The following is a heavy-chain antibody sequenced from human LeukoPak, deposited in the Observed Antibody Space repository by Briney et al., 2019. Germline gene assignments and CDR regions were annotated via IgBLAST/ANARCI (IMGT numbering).Heavy chain of an antibody. V-gene: IGHV4-4*07. J-gene: IGHJ4*02. CDR3: ARDSTAVAGTENFDY. CDR2: MYIGGET. Sequence: SETLSLTCTVSGGSITSYYWTWIRQPAGKGLEWVGRMYIGGETNYHPSLKNRATLSLDTSKNQFSLKLRSLTAADTAVYYCARDSTAVAGTENFDYWGQGTLVTVSS. D-gene: IGHD6-19*01. CDR1: GGSITSYY.